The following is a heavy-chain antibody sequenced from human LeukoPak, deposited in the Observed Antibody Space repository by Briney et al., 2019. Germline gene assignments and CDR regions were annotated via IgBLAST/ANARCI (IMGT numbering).Heavy chain of an antibody. Sequence: SGTLFLTCTVSGDSINSLDLWSWVRQPPGKGLEWIGEMYLSGTTHSNPSVKSRVTISIDKSKNRFFLNLSSVTAADTAVYYCAGLVGRYSSGLYYYYFDYWGQGTLVTVSS. CDR3: AGLVGRYSSGLYYYYFDY. V-gene: IGHV4-4*02. CDR1: GDSINSLDL. CDR2: MYLSGTT. J-gene: IGHJ4*02. D-gene: IGHD3-22*01.